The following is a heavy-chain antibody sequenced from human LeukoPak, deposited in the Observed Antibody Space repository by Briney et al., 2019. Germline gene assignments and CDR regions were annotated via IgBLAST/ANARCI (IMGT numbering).Heavy chain of an antibody. J-gene: IGHJ4*01. CDR1: GGSISNYY. CDR3: ARWQSSSSGMGY. V-gene: IGHV4-59*08. Sequence: SETLSLTCTVSGGSISNYYWSWIRQPPGKGLEWIGYIYYSGSTNYNPSLKSRVTISVDTSKNQFSLKLSSVTAADTAVYYCARWQSSSSGMGYCGHGTLVTVSS. D-gene: IGHD6-6*01. CDR2: IYYSGST.